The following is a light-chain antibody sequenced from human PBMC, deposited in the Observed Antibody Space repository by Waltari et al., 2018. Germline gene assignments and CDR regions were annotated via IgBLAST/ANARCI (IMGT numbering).Light chain of an antibody. CDR1: QSLVHSDGNTY. CDR3: MEATHSWT. J-gene: IGKJ1*01. Sequence: DVVMTQSPLSLPVTLGQAASISCRSSQSLVHSDGNTYLNWIQQSPGQSPRRLIYRVSNRESGIPDGFSGRGSGLDFTLKISRVEAEEVGVYYFMEATHSWTFGQGTKVEIK. V-gene: IGKV2-30*02. CDR2: RVS.